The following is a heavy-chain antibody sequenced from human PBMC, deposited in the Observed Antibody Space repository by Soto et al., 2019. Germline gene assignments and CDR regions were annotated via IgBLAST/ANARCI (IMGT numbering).Heavy chain of an antibody. J-gene: IGHJ4*02. CDR2: INSDGSSI. CDR1: GFTFSSYW. CDR3: AREDGSGWVNYFDC. V-gene: IGHV3-74*01. Sequence: GGSLRLSCAASGFTFSSYWMHWVRQALGKGLVWVARINSDGSSISYADSVKGRFTISRDNAKNSLYLQMNGLRDEDTAVYYCAREDGSGWVNYFDCWGQGTLVTVSS. D-gene: IGHD6-19*01.